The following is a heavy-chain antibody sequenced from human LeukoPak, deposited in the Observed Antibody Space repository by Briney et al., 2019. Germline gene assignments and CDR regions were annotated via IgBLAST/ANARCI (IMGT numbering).Heavy chain of an antibody. CDR1: GFTFSSYS. CDR2: ISSSSSYI. Sequence: GGSLRLSCAASGFTFSSYSMNWVRQAPGRGLEWVSSISSSSSYIYYADSVKGRFTISRDNAKNSLYLQMNSLRAEDTAVYYCARIAVAGFDYWGQGTLVTVSS. CDR3: ARIAVAGFDY. J-gene: IGHJ4*02. V-gene: IGHV3-21*01. D-gene: IGHD6-19*01.